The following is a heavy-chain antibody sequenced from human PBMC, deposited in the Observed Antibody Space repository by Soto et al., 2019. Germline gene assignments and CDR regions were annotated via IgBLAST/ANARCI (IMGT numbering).Heavy chain of an antibody. V-gene: IGHV1-69*13. CDR1: GGTFSSYA. D-gene: IGHD3-10*01. CDR2: IIPIFGTA. J-gene: IGHJ4*02. Sequence: SVKVSCKASGGTFSSYAISWVRQAPGQGLEWMGGIIPIFGTANYAQKFQGRVTITADESTSTAYMELSSLRSEDTAVYYCAWRFGAYDPFDYWGQGTLVTVSS. CDR3: AWRFGAYDPFDY.